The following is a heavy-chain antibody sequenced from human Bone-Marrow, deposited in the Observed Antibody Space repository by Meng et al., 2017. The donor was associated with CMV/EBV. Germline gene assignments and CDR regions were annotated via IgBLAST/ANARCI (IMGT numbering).Heavy chain of an antibody. D-gene: IGHD3-3*02. CDR1: GFTFANAW. V-gene: IGHV3-15*01. CDR3: ATDRPEVLAQIDV. Sequence: GESLKISCAASGFTFANAWMSWVRQAPGKGLEWVARIKSGGGTTEYAAPVRGRFSISRDDSYNTLYLQMNSLKTEDTAIYYCATDRPEVLAQIDVWGHGKLVTGSS. J-gene: IGHJ4*01. CDR2: IKSGGGTT.